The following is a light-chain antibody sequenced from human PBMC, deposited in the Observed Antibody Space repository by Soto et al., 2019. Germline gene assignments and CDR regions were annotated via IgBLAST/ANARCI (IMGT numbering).Light chain of an antibody. CDR3: QQYGGSPPLT. Sequence: EIVLTQSPGTLSLSPGERATLSCRASQSVSSSHLAWYQQKPGQAPRLLIYGASSRATGIPDTVSGSGSGTDITRTISRLETEDFAVYYCQQYGGSPPLTIGGGNKVEIK. V-gene: IGKV3-20*01. CDR2: GAS. J-gene: IGKJ4*01. CDR1: QSVSSSH.